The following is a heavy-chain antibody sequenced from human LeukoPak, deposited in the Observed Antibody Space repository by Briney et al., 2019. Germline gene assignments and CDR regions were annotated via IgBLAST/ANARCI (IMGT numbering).Heavy chain of an antibody. CDR3: VKAMDV. CDR2: INQDGSER. V-gene: IGHV3-7*03. Sequence: GGSLRLSCPASGFIFSNYGMHWVRQAPGKGLEWVANINQDGSERYYVNSVKGRFTISRDNAKNSLYLQMNSLRAEDTAIYYSVKAMDVWGQGTTITVSS. J-gene: IGHJ6*02. CDR1: GFIFSNYG.